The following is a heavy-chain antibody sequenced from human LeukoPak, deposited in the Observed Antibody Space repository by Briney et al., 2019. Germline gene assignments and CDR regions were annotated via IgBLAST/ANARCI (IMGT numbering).Heavy chain of an antibody. CDR2: INHSGST. CDR3: ARGRFAGLDY. D-gene: IGHD3-3*01. V-gene: IGHV4-34*01. J-gene: IGHJ4*02. Sequence: SETLSLTCAVYGGSFSGYYWSWIRQPPGKGLEWIGEINHSGSTNYNPSLKSRVTISVDTSKNQFSLKLSSVTAADTAAYYCARGRFAGLDYWGQGTLVTVSS. CDR1: GGSFSGYY.